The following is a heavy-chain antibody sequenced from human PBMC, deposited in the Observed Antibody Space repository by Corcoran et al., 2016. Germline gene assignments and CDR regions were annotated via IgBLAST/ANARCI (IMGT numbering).Heavy chain of an antibody. V-gene: IGHV3-48*04. CDR2: ISSSSSTI. CDR3: ASLSSGSDLYYGMDV. Sequence: EVQLVASGGGLVQPGGSLRLSCAASGFTFSSYSMKWVRQAPGKVLEWVSYISSSSSTIYYAVSVKGRFTISRDNAKKSLYLQMKSRRSEDTAVYYCASLSSGSDLYYGMDVWGQGTTVTVSS. J-gene: IGHJ6*02. D-gene: IGHD1-26*01. CDR1: GFTFSSYS.